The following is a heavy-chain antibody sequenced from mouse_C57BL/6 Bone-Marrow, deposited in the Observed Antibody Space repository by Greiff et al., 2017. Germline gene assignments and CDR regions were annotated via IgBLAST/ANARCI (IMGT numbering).Heavy chain of an antibody. CDR3: ARYSVGRYFDY. V-gene: IGHV7-3*01. CDR2: IRNKANGYTT. J-gene: IGHJ2*01. Sequence: EVQLVESGGGLVQPGGSLSLSCAASGFTFTDYYMSWVRQPPGKALEWLGFIRNKANGYTTEYSASVQGRFTISRDNSQTILYLQMSALRAEDSATYYGARYSVGRYFDYWGQVTTLTV. CDR1: GFTFTDYY. D-gene: IGHD4-1*01.